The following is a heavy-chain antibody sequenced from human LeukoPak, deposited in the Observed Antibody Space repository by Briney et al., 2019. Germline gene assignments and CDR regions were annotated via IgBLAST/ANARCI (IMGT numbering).Heavy chain of an antibody. CDR1: GYTFTSYA. J-gene: IGHJ6*02. V-gene: IGHV1-3*01. CDR3: ARQEATIDYYYYGMNV. Sequence: ASVKVSCKASGYTFTSYAMHWVRQAPGQRLEWMGWINAGNGNTEYSQKFRGRVTITRDTSTSTAYMELRSLRSDDTAVYYCARQEATIDYYYYGMNVWGQGTTVTVSS. D-gene: IGHD5-12*01. CDR2: INAGNGNT.